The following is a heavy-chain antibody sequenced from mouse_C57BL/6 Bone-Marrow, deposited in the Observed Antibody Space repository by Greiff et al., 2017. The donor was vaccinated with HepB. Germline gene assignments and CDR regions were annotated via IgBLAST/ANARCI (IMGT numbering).Heavy chain of an antibody. D-gene: IGHD1-1*01. Sequence: EVQLQQSGGGLVKPGGSLKLSCAASGFTFSDYGMHWVRQAPEKGLEWVAYISSGSSTIYYADTVNGRFTISRDNAKNTLFLQMTSMRSEDTAMYYCARPGIDYYGSSQGYAMDYWGQGTSVTVSS. CDR2: ISSGSSTI. CDR3: ARPGIDYYGSSQGYAMDY. J-gene: IGHJ4*01. CDR1: GFTFSDYG. V-gene: IGHV5-17*01.